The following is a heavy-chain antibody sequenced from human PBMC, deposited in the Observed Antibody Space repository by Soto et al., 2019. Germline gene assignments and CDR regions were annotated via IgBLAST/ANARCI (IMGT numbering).Heavy chain of an antibody. CDR1: GGTFSSYA. CDR3: ARDSARGYSYGPVMVRGTVCDY. V-gene: IGHV1-69*01. CDR2: IIPIFRTA. Sequence: QVQLVQSGAEVKKPGSSVKVSCKASGGTFSSYAISWVRQAPGQGLEWMRGIIPIFRTANYAQKFQGRVTITADESTSKVYMELSRLRSGDTAVYYCARDSARGYSYGPVMVRGTVCDYWGQGTLVTVSS. D-gene: IGHD5-18*01. J-gene: IGHJ4*02.